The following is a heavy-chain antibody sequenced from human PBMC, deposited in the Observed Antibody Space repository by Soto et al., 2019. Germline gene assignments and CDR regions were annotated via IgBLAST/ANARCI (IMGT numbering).Heavy chain of an antibody. CDR1: GFTFSDYY. J-gene: IGHJ4*02. CDR2: ISSSGSTI. CDR3: ARDPQEDYGDYEGVFVY. V-gene: IGHV3-11*01. D-gene: IGHD4-17*01. Sequence: GESLKISCAASGFTFSDYYMSWIRQAPGKGLEWVSYISSSGSTIYYADSVKGRFTISRDNAKNSLYLQMNSLRAEDTAVYYCARDPQEDYGDYEGVFVYWGQGTLVTVSS.